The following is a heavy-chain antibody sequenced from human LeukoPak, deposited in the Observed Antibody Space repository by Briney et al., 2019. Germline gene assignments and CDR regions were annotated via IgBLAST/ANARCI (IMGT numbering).Heavy chain of an antibody. Sequence: GESLKISCKGSGYSFTSYWIGWVRQMPGKGLEWMGIIYPGDSDTRYSPSFQGQVTISADKSISTAYLQWSSLKASDTAMYYCARPAGYDSSGYYYSDAFDIWGQGTMVTVSS. CDR2: IYPGDSDT. V-gene: IGHV5-51*01. CDR3: ARPAGYDSSGYYYSDAFDI. D-gene: IGHD3-22*01. CDR1: GYSFTSYW. J-gene: IGHJ3*02.